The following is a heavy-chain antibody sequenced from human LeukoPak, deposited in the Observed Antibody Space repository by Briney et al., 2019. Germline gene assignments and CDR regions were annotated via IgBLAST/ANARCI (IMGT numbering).Heavy chain of an antibody. D-gene: IGHD3-3*01. CDR1: GYTFTGYY. J-gene: IGHJ4*02. CDR3: ARAEKRLRFLEWLLFFDY. V-gene: IGHV1-2*02. Sequence: ASVKVSCKSSGYTFTGYYMHWVRQAPGQGLELMGWINPNSGGTNYAQKFTGRVTMTRDTSISTAYMELSRLRSDDTAVYYCARAEKRLRFLEWLLFFDYWGQGTLVTVSS. CDR2: INPNSGGT.